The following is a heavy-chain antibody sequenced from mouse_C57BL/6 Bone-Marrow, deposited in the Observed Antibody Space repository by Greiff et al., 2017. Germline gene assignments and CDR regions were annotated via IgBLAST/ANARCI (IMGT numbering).Heavy chain of an antibody. J-gene: IGHJ2*01. CDR3: TAGYFDY. V-gene: IGHV14-4*01. CDR2: IDPENGDT. Sequence: EVQLQQSGAELVRPGASVKLSCTASGFNIKDDYMHWVKQRPEQGLEWIGWIDPENGDTEYASKFQGKATITADTSSNTAYLQLSSLTSEDTAVXYCTAGYFDYWGQGTTLTVSS. CDR1: GFNIKDDY.